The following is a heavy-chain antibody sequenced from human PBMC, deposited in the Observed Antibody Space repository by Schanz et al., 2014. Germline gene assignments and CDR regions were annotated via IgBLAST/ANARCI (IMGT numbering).Heavy chain of an antibody. Sequence: EVQLVESGGGLVQPGGSLRLSCAASGFTFSNYWMHWVRQAPGKGLVWVSRINGDGSRTAYADSVKGRFTISRDNAKNTLYLQMNSLRGEDTAVYYCAKSDAFAIWGQGTLVTVSS. CDR1: GFTFSNYW. CDR2: INGDGSRT. V-gene: IGHV3-74*01. J-gene: IGHJ3*02. CDR3: AKSDAFAI.